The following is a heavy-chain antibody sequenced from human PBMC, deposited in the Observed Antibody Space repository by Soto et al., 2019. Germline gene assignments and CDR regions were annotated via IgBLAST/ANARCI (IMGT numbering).Heavy chain of an antibody. CDR3: ARLVARYGSSTGWFDP. CDR1: GGCMTSTRYY. CDR2: LYYDGYT. D-gene: IGHD6-6*01. J-gene: IGHJ5*02. Sequence: HSCTLSLGCRVSGGCMTSTRYYGVWIRQPPGKGLDWIGSLYYDGYTYYNPSLKTRVTISVDTSKNQFSLRLNSVTAADTAVYFCARLVARYGSSTGWFDPWGQGTLVTVSS. V-gene: IGHV4-39*01.